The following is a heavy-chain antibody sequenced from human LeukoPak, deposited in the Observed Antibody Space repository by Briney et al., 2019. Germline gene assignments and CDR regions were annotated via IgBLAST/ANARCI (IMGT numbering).Heavy chain of an antibody. V-gene: IGHV4-38-2*01. Sequence: SETLSLTCAVPGYSISSGYYWGWIRQPPGKGLEWIGSIYHSGSTYYNPSLKSRVTISVDTSKNQFSLKLSSVTAADTAVYYCATAKLRFLEWLFDWGQGTLVTVSS. CDR2: IYHSGST. D-gene: IGHD3-3*01. CDR3: ATAKLRFLEWLFD. J-gene: IGHJ4*02. CDR1: GYSISSGYY.